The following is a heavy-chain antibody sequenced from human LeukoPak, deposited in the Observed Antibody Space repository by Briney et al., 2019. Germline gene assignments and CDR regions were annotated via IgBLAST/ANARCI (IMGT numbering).Heavy chain of an antibody. CDR2: IYHSGST. V-gene: IGHV4-4*02. CDR3: AREGVRFLEWLLSYSGFDP. CDR1: GGSISSSNW. D-gene: IGHD3-3*01. Sequence: PSGTLSLTCAVSGGSISSSNWWSWVRQPPGKGLEWIGEIYHSGSTNYNPSLKSRVTISVDKSKNQFSLKLSSVTAADTAVYYCAREGVRFLEWLLSYSGFDPWGQGTLVTVSS. J-gene: IGHJ5*02.